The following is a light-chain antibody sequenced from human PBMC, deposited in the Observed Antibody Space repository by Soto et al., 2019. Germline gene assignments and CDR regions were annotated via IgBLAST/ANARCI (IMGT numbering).Light chain of an antibody. Sequence: QSVLTQPASVSGSPGQSITISCTGTSSDVGDYNYASWYQQHPGKAPKLMIYDVSNRPSGVSNRFSGSKSGNTASLTISGLQAEDEADYYCSSYTSSSVYVFGTGTKVTVL. V-gene: IGLV2-14*01. CDR1: SSDVGDYNY. CDR2: DVS. J-gene: IGLJ1*01. CDR3: SSYTSSSVYV.